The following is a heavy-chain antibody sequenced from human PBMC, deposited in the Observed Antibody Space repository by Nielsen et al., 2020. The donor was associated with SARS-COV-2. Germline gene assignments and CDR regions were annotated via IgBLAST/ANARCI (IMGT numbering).Heavy chain of an antibody. Sequence: GGSLRLSCTASGFTFGDYAMSWVRQAPGKGLEWVGFIRSKAYGGTTEYAASVKGRFTISRDDSKSIAYLQMNSLKTEDTAVYYCTRDQYYGSGSYYYYFEYWGQGTLVTVSS. D-gene: IGHD3-10*01. CDR1: GFTFGDYA. J-gene: IGHJ4*02. CDR3: TRDQYYGSGSYYYYFEY. V-gene: IGHV3-49*04. CDR2: IRSKAYGGTT.